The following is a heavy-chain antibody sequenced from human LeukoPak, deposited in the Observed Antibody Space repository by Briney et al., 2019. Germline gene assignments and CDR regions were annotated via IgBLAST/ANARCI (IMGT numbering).Heavy chain of an antibody. D-gene: IGHD5-18*01. CDR1: GGSISSSSYY. CDR2: IYYSGST. Sequence: SETLSLTCTVSGGSISSSSYYWGWIRQPPGKGLEWIGSIYYSGSTYYNPSLKSRVTISVDTSKNQFSLKLSSVTAADTAVYYCEWRSYEENYYYYYMDVWGKGTTVTVSS. CDR3: EWRSYEENYYYYYMDV. J-gene: IGHJ6*03. V-gene: IGHV4-39*01.